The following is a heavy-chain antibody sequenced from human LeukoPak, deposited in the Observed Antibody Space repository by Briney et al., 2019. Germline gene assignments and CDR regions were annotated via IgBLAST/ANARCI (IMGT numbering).Heavy chain of an antibody. Sequence: PAETPSLTCTVSGGSISSYYWSWIRQPPGKGLAWIGYIYYSGSTNYNPSLKSRVTISVDTSKNQFSLKLSSVTAADTAVYYCARRSPTDAFDIWGQGTMVTVSS. J-gene: IGHJ3*02. V-gene: IGHV4-59*08. CDR2: IYYSGST. CDR3: ARRSPTDAFDI. CDR1: GGSISSYY.